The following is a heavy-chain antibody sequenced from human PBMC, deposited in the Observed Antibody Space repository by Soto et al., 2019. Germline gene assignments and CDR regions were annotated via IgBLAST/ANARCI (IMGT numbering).Heavy chain of an antibody. CDR1: GFSLSTSGVG. V-gene: IGHV2-5*02. CDR3: GRRDRSGYYDY. CDR2: IYWDDDK. Sequence: QITLKESGPTLVKPTQTLTLTCTFSGFSLSTSGVGVGWIRQPPGKALEWLALIYWDDDKRYSPSLKSRLTVTKDTSKNQVVLTMTNRDPVDTATYYCGRRDRSGYYDYWGQGTLVTVSS. D-gene: IGHD3-22*01. J-gene: IGHJ4*02.